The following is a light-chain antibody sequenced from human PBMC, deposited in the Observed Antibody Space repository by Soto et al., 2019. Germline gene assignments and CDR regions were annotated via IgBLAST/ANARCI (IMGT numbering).Light chain of an antibody. CDR3: HVWDSGSDHWL. Sequence: SYELTQPPSVSVAPGQTARITCGGNTIGTQSVHWYQLKPGQAPVMVVHDDSDRPSGIPERFSGSNFGNTATLTISGVEAGDEADYYCHVWDSGSDHWLFGGGTKLTVL. J-gene: IGLJ3*02. CDR1: TIGTQS. CDR2: DDS. V-gene: IGLV3-21*02.